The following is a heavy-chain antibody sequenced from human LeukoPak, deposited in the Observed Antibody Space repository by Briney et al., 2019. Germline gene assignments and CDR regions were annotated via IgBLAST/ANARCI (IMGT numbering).Heavy chain of an antibody. D-gene: IGHD6-6*01. CDR3: ARRVSSSSSGFDY. V-gene: IGHV4-38-2*01. CDR2: IYHSGST. J-gene: IGHJ4*02. CDR1: GYSNSSGYY. Sequence: SETLSLTCAVSGYSNSSGYYWGWIRQPPGKGLEWIGSIYHSGSTYYNPSLKSRVTISVDTSKNQFSLKLSSVTAADTAVYYCARRVSSSSSGFDYWGQGTLVTVSS.